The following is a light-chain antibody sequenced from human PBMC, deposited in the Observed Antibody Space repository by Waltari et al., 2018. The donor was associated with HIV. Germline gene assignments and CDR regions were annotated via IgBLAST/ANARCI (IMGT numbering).Light chain of an antibody. J-gene: IGKJ2*01. CDR1: HSLLHSNSWNY. CDR2: LGS. CDR3: MQALHTPNT. Sequence: DIVMTQSPLSLLVTPGEPASISSRSRHSLLHSNSWNYLDWYQQKPGQSPQLLFYLGSTRASGVPDRFSGGDSGTEFTLKISRVEAEDVAVYYCMQALHTPNTFGHGTKLEIK. V-gene: IGKV2-28*01.